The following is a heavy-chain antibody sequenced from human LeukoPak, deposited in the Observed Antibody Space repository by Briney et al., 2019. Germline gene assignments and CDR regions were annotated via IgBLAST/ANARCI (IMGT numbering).Heavy chain of an antibody. J-gene: IGHJ4*02. CDR3: ARVVSRYCSSTSCPFDY. CDR2: INPNSGGT. V-gene: IGHV1-2*02. D-gene: IGHD2-2*01. Sequence: ASVKVSCNASRYTFAGYYMHWVRQAPGQGLEWMGWINPNSGGTNYAQKFQGRVTMTRDTSISTAYMELSRLRSDDTAVYYCARVVSRYCSSTSCPFDYWGQGTLVTVSS. CDR1: RYTFAGYY.